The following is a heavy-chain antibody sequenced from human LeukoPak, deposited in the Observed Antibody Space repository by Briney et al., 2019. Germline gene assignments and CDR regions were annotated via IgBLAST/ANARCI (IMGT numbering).Heavy chain of an antibody. D-gene: IGHD1-7*01. V-gene: IGHV3-21*01. CDR3: ARDSGNYLDAFDI. CDR1: GFTFSTYA. CDR2: ISSSSSYI. Sequence: GGSLRLSCAASGFTFSTYAMSWVRQAPGKGLEWVSSISSSSSYIYYADSVKGRFTISRDNAKNSLYLQMNSLRAEDTAVYYCARDSGNYLDAFDIWGQGTMVTVSS. J-gene: IGHJ3*02.